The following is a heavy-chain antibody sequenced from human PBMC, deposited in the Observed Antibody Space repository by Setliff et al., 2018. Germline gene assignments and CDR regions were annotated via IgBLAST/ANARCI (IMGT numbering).Heavy chain of an antibody. V-gene: IGHV4-59*11. J-gene: IGHJ6*03. D-gene: IGHD3-10*01. Sequence: SETLSLTCTVSGGSISHHYWSWIRQPPGKGLEWVGYMYNSGNTNYNPSLRRRVAISVDKSKNQFSLKLSSVTAADTAVYYCARALLWFGEGMDVWGKGTTVTGSS. CDR1: GGSISHHY. CDR3: ARALLWFGEGMDV. CDR2: MYNSGNT.